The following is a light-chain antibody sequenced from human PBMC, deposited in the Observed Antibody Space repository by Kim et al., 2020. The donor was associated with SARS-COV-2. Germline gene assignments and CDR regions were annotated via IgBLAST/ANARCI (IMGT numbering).Light chain of an antibody. CDR3: AAWDDSLKGVV. Sequence: GQRVTISCSGRSSNIGSNIVNWYQQLPGMAPKLLIYRYNQRPSGVPARFSGSKSGTSASLAISGLQAQDEADYYCAAWDDSLKGVVFGGGTQLTVL. J-gene: IGLJ2*01. V-gene: IGLV1-44*01. CDR1: SSNIGSNI. CDR2: RYN.